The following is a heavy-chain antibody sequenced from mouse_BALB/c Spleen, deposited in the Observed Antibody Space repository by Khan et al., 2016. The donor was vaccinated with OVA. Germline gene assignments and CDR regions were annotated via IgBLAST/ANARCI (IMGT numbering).Heavy chain of an antibody. V-gene: IGHV9-3-1*01. Sequence: QIQLVQSGPELKKPGETVKISCKASGYTFTNYGMNWEKQAPGKGLKWMGWINTYTGAPTYADDFKGRFAFSLETSASTAYLQINNLKNEDTATYFCASGGYWYFDVWGAGTTVTVSS. J-gene: IGHJ1*01. CDR3: ASGGYWYFDV. CDR2: INTYTGAP. D-gene: IGHD1-1*02. CDR1: GYTFTNYG.